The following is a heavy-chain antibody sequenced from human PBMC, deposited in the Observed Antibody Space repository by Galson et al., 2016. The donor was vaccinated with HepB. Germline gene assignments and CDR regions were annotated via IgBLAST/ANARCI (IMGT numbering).Heavy chain of an antibody. CDR3: ARDLGSIFQVGAPLVY. Sequence: SLRLSCAVSGFTFRDYAMHWVRQAPGKGLEWVAVVWYDGSYTYYADSVKGRFTISRDNSKNTLYLQMNSLRAEDTAVYYCARDLGSIFQVGAPLVYWGQGTLVTVSS. J-gene: IGHJ4*02. CDR2: VWYDGSYT. D-gene: IGHD3-3*01. CDR1: GFTFRDYA. V-gene: IGHV3-33*01.